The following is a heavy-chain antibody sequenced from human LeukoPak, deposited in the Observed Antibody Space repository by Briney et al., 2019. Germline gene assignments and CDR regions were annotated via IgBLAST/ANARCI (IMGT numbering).Heavy chain of an antibody. J-gene: IGHJ4*02. CDR3: ARDNLLLWFGTDY. CDR2: MNPNSGNT. V-gene: IGHV1-8*03. CDR1: GYTFTSYD. D-gene: IGHD3-10*01. Sequence: ASVKVSCKASGYTFTSYDINWVRQATGQGLEWMGWMNPNSGNTGYAQKFQGRVTITRNTSISTAYMELSSLRSEDTAVYYCARDNLLLWFGTDYWGQGTLVTVSS.